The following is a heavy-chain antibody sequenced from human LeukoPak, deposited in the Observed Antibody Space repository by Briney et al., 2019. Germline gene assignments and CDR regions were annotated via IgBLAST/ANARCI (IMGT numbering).Heavy chain of an antibody. CDR2: INHSGST. J-gene: IGHJ4*02. D-gene: IGHD5-12*01. V-gene: IGHV4-34*01. Sequence: PSETLSLTCAVYGGSFSGYYWSWIRQPPGKGLEWIGEINHSGSTNYNPSLKSRVTISVDTSKNQFSLKLSSVTAADTAVYYCAREPLVATNYWGQGTLVTVSS. CDR1: GGSFSGYY. CDR3: AREPLVATNY.